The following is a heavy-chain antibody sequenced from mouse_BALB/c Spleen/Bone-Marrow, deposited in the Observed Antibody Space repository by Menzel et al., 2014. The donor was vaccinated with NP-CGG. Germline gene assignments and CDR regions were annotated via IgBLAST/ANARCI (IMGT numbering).Heavy chain of an antibody. CDR1: GYTFTSYY. V-gene: IGHV1S81*02. J-gene: IGHJ1*01. CDR2: INPSNGGT. CDR3: TRSYYGNYFDV. D-gene: IGHD2-1*01. Sequence: QVQLQQSGAELVKPGASVKLSCKASGYTFTSYYMYWVKQRPGQGLEWIGEINPSNGGTNFNEKFKSKATLTVDKSSSTAYMQLSSLTSEDSAVYYCTRSYYGNYFDVWGAETTVTVSS.